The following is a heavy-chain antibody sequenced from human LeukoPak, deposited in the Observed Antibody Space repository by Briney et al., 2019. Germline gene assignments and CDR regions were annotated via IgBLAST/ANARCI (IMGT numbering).Heavy chain of an antibody. CDR2: IYTSGST. CDR3: ARDTNNWGIRSDAFDI. Sequence: KPSETLSLTCTVSGGSISSYYWSWIRQPAGKGLEWIGRIYTSGSTYYNPSLKSRVTMSVDTSKNQFSLKLSSVTAADTAVYYCARDTNNWGIRSDAFDIWGQGTMVTVSS. CDR1: GGSISSYY. D-gene: IGHD7-27*01. J-gene: IGHJ3*02. V-gene: IGHV4-4*07.